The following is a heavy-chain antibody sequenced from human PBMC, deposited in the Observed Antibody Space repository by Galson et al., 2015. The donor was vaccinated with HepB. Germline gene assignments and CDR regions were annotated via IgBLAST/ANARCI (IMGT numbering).Heavy chain of an antibody. CDR3: ARDLKEVGMGPPLVWGFQY. V-gene: IGHV4-59*01. Sequence: SETLSLTCNVSGGSMGGYYWSWIRQPPGKGLEWIGYIYNSVSTNYNPSLRSRVTIYMDTSKNQFSLRMRSVTAADTAVYYCARDLKEVGMGPPLVWGFQYWGQGTLVIVSS. CDR1: GGSMGGYY. D-gene: IGHD3-16*01. J-gene: IGHJ1*01. CDR2: IYNSVST.